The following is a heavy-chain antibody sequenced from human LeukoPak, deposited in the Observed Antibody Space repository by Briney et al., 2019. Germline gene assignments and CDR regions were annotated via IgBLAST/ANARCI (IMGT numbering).Heavy chain of an antibody. J-gene: IGHJ4*02. CDR3: ARDRYSNLDY. CDR1: GGTFNSYA. V-gene: IGHV1-18*01. D-gene: IGHD4-11*01. Sequence: GASVKVSCKTSGGTFNSYAISWVRQAPGQGLEWMGWISAYNGNTNYAQKLQGRVTMTTDTSTSTAYMELRSLRSDDTAVYYCARDRYSNLDYWGQGTLVTVSS. CDR2: ISAYNGNT.